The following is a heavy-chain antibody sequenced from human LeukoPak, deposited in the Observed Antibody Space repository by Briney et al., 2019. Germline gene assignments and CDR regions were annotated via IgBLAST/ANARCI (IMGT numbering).Heavy chain of an antibody. Sequence: GGSLRLSCAASGFTVSSNYTSWVRQAPGKGLEWVSVIYSGGSTYYADSVKGRFTISRDNSKNTLYLQMNSLRAEDTAVYYCARAVVEGFFDYWGQGTLVTVSS. CDR3: ARAVVEGFFDY. D-gene: IGHD2-15*01. CDR1: GFTVSSNY. V-gene: IGHV3-53*01. J-gene: IGHJ4*02. CDR2: IYSGGST.